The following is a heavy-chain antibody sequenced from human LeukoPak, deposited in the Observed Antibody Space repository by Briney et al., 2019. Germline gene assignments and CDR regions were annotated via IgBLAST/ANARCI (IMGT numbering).Heavy chain of an antibody. CDR1: GGSISSSSYY. CDR3: ARMLGGDSSGPYFDY. CDR2: IYYSGST. D-gene: IGHD3-22*01. J-gene: IGHJ4*02. Sequence: SETLSLTCTVSGGSISSSSYYWGWIRQPPGKGLEWIGSIYYSGSTYYNPSLKSRVTISVDTSKNQFSLKLSSVTAADTAVCYCARMLGGDSSGPYFDYWGQGTLVTVSS. V-gene: IGHV4-39*01.